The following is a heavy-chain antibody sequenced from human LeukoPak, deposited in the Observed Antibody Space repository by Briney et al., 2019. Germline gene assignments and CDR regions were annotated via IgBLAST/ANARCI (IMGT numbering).Heavy chain of an antibody. Sequence: GASVKVSCKASGYTFTSYGISWVRQAPGQGLEWMGWISAYNGNTNYAQKFQGRVTVTTDTSTSTAYMELRSLRSDDTAAFYCARRAYGRSSSIFDKWGQGTLVTVSS. D-gene: IGHD3-3*02. CDR2: ISAYNGNT. J-gene: IGHJ4*02. CDR3: ARRAYGRSSSIFDK. V-gene: IGHV1-18*01. CDR1: GYTFTSYG.